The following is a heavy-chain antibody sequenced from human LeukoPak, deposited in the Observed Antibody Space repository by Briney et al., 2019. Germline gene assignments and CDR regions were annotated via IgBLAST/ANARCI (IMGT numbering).Heavy chain of an antibody. CDR2: IYSRGGT. CDR3: ATERPHNAALFDH. D-gene: IGHD1-14*01. CDR1: GFTVSSNF. V-gene: IGHV3-53*01. Sequence: GGSLRLSCAASGFTVSSNFMSWVRQAPGKGLECVSVIYSRGGTYYADSVKGRFTISRDNDKNSLYLQMNNLRVEDTAVYYCATERPHNAALFDHWGQGTLVTVSS. J-gene: IGHJ4*02.